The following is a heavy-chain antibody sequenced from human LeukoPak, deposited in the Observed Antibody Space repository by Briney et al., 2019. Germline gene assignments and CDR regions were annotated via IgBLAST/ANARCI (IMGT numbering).Heavy chain of an antibody. V-gene: IGHV3-23*01. CDR3: AKDGAGSQSYCSSTSCYVDY. CDR1: GFTFSSYA. J-gene: IGHJ4*02. CDR2: ISGSGGST. Sequence: RTGGSLRLSCAASGFTFSSYAMSWVRQAPGKGLEWVSAISGSGGSTYYADSVKGRFTISRDNSKNTLYLQMNSLRAEDTAVYYCAKDGAGSQSYCSSTSCYVDYWGQGTLVTVSS. D-gene: IGHD2-2*01.